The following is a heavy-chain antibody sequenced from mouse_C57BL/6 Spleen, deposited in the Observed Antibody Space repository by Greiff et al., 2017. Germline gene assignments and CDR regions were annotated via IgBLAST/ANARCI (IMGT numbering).Heavy chain of an antibody. J-gene: IGHJ3*01. D-gene: IGHD2-3*01. CDR2: ISSGGDYI. CDR3: TRDSLYDGSPY. CDR1: GFTFSSYA. V-gene: IGHV5-9-1*02. Sequence: EVNVVESGEGLVKPGGSLKLSCAASGFTFSSYAMSWVRQTPEKRLEWVAYISSGGDYIYYADTVKGRFTISRDNARNTLYLQMSSLKSEDTAMYYCTRDSLYDGSPYWGQGTLVTVSA.